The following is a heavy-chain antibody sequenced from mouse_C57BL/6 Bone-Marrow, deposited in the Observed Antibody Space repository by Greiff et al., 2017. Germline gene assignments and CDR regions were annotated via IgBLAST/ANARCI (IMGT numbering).Heavy chain of an antibody. CDR1: GYTFTNYW. CDR2: IYPGGGYT. D-gene: IGHD1-1*01. V-gene: IGHV1-63*01. CDR3: ARTGYYGSSPLYYAMDY. Sequence: VQVVESGAELVRPGTSVKMSCKASGYTFTNYWIGWAKQRPGHGLEWIGDIYPGGGYTNYNEKFKGKATLTADKSSSTAYMQFSSLTSEDSAIYYCARTGYYGSSPLYYAMDYWGQGTSVTVSS. J-gene: IGHJ4*01.